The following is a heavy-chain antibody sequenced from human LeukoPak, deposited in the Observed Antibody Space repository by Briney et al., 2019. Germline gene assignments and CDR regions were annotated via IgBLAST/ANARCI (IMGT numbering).Heavy chain of an antibody. CDR3: ARGRKDYYGSGSYYNLLIDY. J-gene: IGHJ4*02. D-gene: IGHD3-10*01. CDR1: GGSFSGYY. Sequence: SETLSLTCAVYGGSFSGYYWSWIRQPPGKGLEWIGEINHSGSTNYNPSLKSRVTISVDTSKNQFSLKLSSVTAADTAVYYCARGRKDYYGSGSYYNLLIDYWGQGTLVTVSS. V-gene: IGHV4-34*01. CDR2: INHSGST.